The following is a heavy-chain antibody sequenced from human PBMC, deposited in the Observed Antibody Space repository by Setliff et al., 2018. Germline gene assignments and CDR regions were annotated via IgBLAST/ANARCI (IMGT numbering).Heavy chain of an antibody. D-gene: IGHD6-13*01. V-gene: IGHV4-4*07. CDR1: GGSISSYY. CDR3: ARAGGGSSFTAYYYYYYMDV. CDR2: IYTSGST. J-gene: IGHJ6*03. Sequence: PSETLSLTCTVYGGSISSYYWSWIRQPAGKGLEWIGRIYTSGSTNYNPSLKSRVTMSVDTSKNQFSLKLSSVTAADTAVYYCARAGGGSSFTAYYYYYYMDVWGKGTTVTVSS.